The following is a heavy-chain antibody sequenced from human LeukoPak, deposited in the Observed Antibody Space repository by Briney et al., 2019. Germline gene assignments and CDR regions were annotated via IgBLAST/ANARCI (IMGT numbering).Heavy chain of an antibody. V-gene: IGHV3-30*02. CDR3: AKDLGQQRDAFDI. J-gene: IGHJ3*02. CDR1: GFTFSSYG. CDR2: IRYDGSNK. Sequence: PGGSLRLSCAASGFTFSSYGMHWVRQAPGKGLEWVAFIRYDGSNKYYADSVKGRFTISRDNSKNTLYLQMNSLRAEDTAVYYCAKDLGQQRDAFDIWGQGRMVTVSS. D-gene: IGHD3/OR15-3a*01.